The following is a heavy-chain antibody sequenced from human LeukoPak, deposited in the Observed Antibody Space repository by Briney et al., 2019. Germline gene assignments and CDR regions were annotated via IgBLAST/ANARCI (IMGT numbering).Heavy chain of an antibody. CDR1: GYTFTTYS. Sequence: ASVKVSCKASGYTFTTYSMNWVRQAPGQGLEWMGWISAYNGNTNYAQKLQGRVTMTTDTSTSTAYMELRSLRSDDTAVYYCARDRKDEVVTSGWWGQGTLVTVSS. J-gene: IGHJ4*02. V-gene: IGHV1-18*01. CDR2: ISAYNGNT. CDR3: ARDRKDEVVTSGW. D-gene: IGHD4-23*01.